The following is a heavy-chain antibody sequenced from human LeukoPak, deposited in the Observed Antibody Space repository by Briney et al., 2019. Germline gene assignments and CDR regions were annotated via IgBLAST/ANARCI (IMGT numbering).Heavy chain of an antibody. CDR1: GGTFSICA. Sequence: AVTVSFKSSGGTFSICAISWVRQAPAQGLEWMGRIIPILGIANYAQKFQGRVTITADKSTSTAYMELIRLRSEDTAVYYCARDGRSDSSGYYFPSIDYWGQGTLVTVSS. V-gene: IGHV1-69*04. CDR3: ARDGRSDSSGYYFPSIDY. D-gene: IGHD3-22*01. J-gene: IGHJ4*02. CDR2: IIPILGIA.